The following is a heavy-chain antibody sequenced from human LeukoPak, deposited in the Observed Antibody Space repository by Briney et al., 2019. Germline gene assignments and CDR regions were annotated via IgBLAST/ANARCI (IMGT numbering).Heavy chain of an antibody. CDR3: ARRRWLQPALGY. J-gene: IGHJ4*02. D-gene: IGHD5-24*01. V-gene: IGHV4-34*01. Sequence: PSETLSLTCAVYGGSFSGYYWSWIRQPPGKGLEWIGEINHSGSTNYNPSLKSRVTMSVDTSKNQFSLKLSSVPAADTAVYYCARRRWLQPALGYWGQGTLVTVSS. CDR2: INHSGST. CDR1: GGSFSGYY.